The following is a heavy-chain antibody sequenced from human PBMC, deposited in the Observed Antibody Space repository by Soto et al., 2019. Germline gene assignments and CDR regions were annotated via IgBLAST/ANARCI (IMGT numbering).Heavy chain of an antibody. CDR2: ISASGDST. D-gene: IGHD3-9*01. V-gene: IGHV3-23*01. CDR3: AKGGSLTGYFTYDY. J-gene: IGHJ4*02. CDR1: GFTLSNYA. Sequence: EVKLLESGGGLVQPGGSLRLSCATSGFTLSNYAMNWVRQSPGKGLEWVSSISASGDSTYYPESVKGRFTVSRDNSRNTLYLQIDSLRVEDTAVYYCAKGGSLTGYFTYDYWGQGALVTVSS.